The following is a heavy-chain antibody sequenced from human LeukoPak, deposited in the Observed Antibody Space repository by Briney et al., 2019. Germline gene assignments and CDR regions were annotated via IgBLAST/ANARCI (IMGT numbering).Heavy chain of an antibody. V-gene: IGHV3-23*01. D-gene: IGHD3-16*01. J-gene: IGHJ6*02. CDR3: AKLFYTASVYYYYGMDV. CDR2: ISGSGGST. Sequence: PGGSLRLSCAASGFTFSSYAMSWVRQALGKGLECVSAISGSGGSTYYADSVKGRFTLSRDNSKSTLYLQMNSLRAEDTAVYYCAKLFYTASVYYYYGMDVWGQGTTVTVSS. CDR1: GFTFSSYA.